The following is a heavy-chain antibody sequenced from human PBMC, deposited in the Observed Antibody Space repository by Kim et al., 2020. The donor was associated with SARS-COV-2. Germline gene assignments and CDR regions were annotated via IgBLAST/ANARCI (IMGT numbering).Heavy chain of an antibody. CDR1: GGTFSSYA. V-gene: IGHV1-69*13. D-gene: IGHD3-22*01. CDR2: IIPIFGTA. CDR3: ARGEKYYYDSSGYYYGKPFDY. Sequence: SVKVSCKASGGTFSSYAISWVRQAPGQGLEWMGGIIPIFGTANYAQKFQGRVTITADESTSTAYMELSSLRSEDTAVYYCARGEKYYYDSSGYYYGKPFDYWGQGTLVTVSS. J-gene: IGHJ4*02.